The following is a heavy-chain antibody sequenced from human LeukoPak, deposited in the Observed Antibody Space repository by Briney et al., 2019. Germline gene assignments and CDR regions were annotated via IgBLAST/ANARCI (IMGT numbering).Heavy chain of an antibody. CDR2: IHYSGSS. J-gene: IGHJ4*02. V-gene: IGHV4-59*08. D-gene: IGHD1-26*01. CDR3: ARSAGGGLLDY. CDR1: GDSTSNFY. Sequence: SETLSLTCTVSGDSTSNFYWNWIRQSPGKGLEWIGNIHYSGSSVYNPSLKSRGTISIDTFRRQFFLKLNSVTAADTAVYYCARSAGGGLLDYWGQGTLVTVSS.